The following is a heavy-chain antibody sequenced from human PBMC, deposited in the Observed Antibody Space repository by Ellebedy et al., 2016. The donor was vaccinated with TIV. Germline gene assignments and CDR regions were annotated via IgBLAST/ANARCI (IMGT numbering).Heavy chain of an antibody. Sequence: GESLKISXAASGFTFSSYAMSWVRQAPGKGLEWVSTISGTGGSTYYADSVKGRFTISRDNAKNSLYLQMNSLRAEDTAVYYRAKDRTVAGTGGFYYSMDVWGKGTTVTVSS. D-gene: IGHD6-13*01. J-gene: IGHJ6*03. CDR1: GFTFSSYA. CDR3: AKDRTVAGTGGFYYSMDV. CDR2: ISGTGGST. V-gene: IGHV3-23*01.